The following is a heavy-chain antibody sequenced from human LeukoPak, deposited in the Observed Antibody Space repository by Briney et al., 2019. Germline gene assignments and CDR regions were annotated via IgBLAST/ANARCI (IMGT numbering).Heavy chain of an antibody. V-gene: IGHV3-48*04. Sequence: GGSLRLSCAASGFTFSSYSMNWVRQAPGKGLEWVSYISSSSSTIYYADSVKGRFTISRDNAKNSLYLQMNSLRAEDTAVYYCARPPSGSSKYYFDYWGQGTLVTVSS. D-gene: IGHD1-26*01. CDR1: GFTFSSYS. CDR2: ISSSSSTI. CDR3: ARPPSGSSKYYFDY. J-gene: IGHJ4*02.